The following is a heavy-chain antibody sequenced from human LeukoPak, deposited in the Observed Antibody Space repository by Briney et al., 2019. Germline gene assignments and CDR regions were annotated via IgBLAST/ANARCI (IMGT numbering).Heavy chain of an antibody. CDR2: INPNSGGT. J-gene: IGHJ4*02. CDR1: GYTFTGYY. V-gene: IGHV1-2*02. Sequence: ASVKVSCKASGYTFTGYYMHWVRQAPGQGLEWMGWINPNSGGTNYAQKFQGRVTMTRDASISTAYMELSRLRSDDTAVYYCARVSSESYYYDSDWGQGTLVTVSS. D-gene: IGHD3-22*01. CDR3: ARVSSESYYYDSD.